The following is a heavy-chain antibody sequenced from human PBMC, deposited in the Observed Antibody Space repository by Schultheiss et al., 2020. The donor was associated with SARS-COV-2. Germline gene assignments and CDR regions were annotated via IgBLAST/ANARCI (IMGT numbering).Heavy chain of an antibody. Sequence: GGSLRLSCAASGFTFSSYAMSWVRQAPGKGLEWVANIKQDGSEKYYVDSVKGRFTISRDNAKNSLYLQMNSLRAEDTAVYYCARLYYYDSSGYYGMDVWGQGTTVTVSS. J-gene: IGHJ6*02. CDR2: IKQDGSEK. CDR1: GFTFSSYA. D-gene: IGHD3-22*01. CDR3: ARLYYYDSSGYYGMDV. V-gene: IGHV3-7*03.